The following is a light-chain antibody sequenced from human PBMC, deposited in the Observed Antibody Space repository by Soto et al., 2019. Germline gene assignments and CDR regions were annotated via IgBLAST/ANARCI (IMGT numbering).Light chain of an antibody. V-gene: IGLV3-1*01. Sequence: SYELTQPPSVSVSPGQTASITCSGDKLGDKYTCWYQQKSGQSPVLVIYQDNKRPSGIPERVSGSNSGNTATLTISGTQAMDEADYYCQTWDTSNLIFGGGTKLTVL. CDR1: KLGDKY. CDR3: QTWDTSNLI. CDR2: QDN. J-gene: IGLJ2*01.